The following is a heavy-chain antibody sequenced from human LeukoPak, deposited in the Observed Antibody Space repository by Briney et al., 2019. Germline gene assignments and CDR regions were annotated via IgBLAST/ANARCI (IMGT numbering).Heavy chain of an antibody. J-gene: IGHJ5*02. CDR3: ARAAPGGCSGGSCYSEYNWFDP. CDR1: GYTFTSYA. V-gene: IGHV1-3*01. D-gene: IGHD2-15*01. Sequence: ASVKVSCKASGYTFTSYAMHWVRQAPGQRLEWMGWINAGNGNTKYSQKFQGRVTITRDTSASTAYMELSSLRSEDTAVYYCARAAPGGCSGGSCYSEYNWFDPWGQGTLVTVSS. CDR2: INAGNGNT.